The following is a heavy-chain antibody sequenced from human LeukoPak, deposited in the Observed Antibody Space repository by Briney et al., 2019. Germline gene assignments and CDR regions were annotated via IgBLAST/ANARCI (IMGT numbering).Heavy chain of an antibody. CDR3: ARLAVAGTFSWYDP. CDR1: EFTFNSYS. V-gene: IGHV3-64*02. Sequence: GGSLRLSCAASEFTFNSYSMHWLRQAPGKGLEYVASISNNGGSTYYADSVKGRFTVSRDNSKNTLYLQMGSLRGEDMAMYYCARLAVAGTFSWYDPWGQGTLVTVSS. CDR2: ISNNGGST. D-gene: IGHD6-19*01. J-gene: IGHJ5*02.